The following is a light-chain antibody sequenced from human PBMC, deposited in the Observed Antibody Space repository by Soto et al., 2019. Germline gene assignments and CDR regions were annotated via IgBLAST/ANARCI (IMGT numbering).Light chain of an antibody. CDR3: TSYTTSNTRQIV. CDR1: SSDVGGYNY. Sequence: QSVLTQPASVSGSPGQSITISCTGTSSDVGGYNYVSWYQQHPGKAPKFMIYDVSTRPSGVSTRFSGSKSGNTASLTISGLQAEDEADYYCTSYTTSNTRQIVFGTGTKVTVL. V-gene: IGLV2-14*01. CDR2: DVS. J-gene: IGLJ1*01.